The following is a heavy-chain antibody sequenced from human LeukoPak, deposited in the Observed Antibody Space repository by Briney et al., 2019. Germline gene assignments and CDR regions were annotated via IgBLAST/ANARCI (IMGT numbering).Heavy chain of an antibody. D-gene: IGHD6-19*01. J-gene: IGHJ6*02. CDR2: IYCSGST. V-gene: IGHV4-59*08. Sequence: SETLSLTCTVSGGSISSYYWSWIRQPPGKGLEWIGYIYCSGSTNYNPSLKSRVTISVDTSKNQFSLKLSSVTAADTAVYYCAGGVYSSGWYSHWYYYGMDVWGQGTTVTVSS. CDR3: AGGVYSSGWYSHWYYYGMDV. CDR1: GGSISSYY.